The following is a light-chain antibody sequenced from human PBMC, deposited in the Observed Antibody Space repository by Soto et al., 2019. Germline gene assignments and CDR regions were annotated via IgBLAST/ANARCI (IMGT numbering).Light chain of an antibody. Sequence: EIVLTRSPCTLSLSPAERATLSCRASQSLRSGDLAWYQQIPGQAPRLLIYGASSRATGIPDRFSGSGSGTDFNLTISRLEPEDFAVYYCHQYGTSPRTFGQGTKVDIK. J-gene: IGKJ1*01. CDR2: GAS. V-gene: IGKV3-20*01. CDR3: HQYGTSPRT. CDR1: QSLRSGD.